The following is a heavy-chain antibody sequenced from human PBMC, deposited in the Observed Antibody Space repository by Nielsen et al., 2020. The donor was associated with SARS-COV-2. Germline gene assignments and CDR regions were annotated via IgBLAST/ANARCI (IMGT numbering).Heavy chain of an antibody. Sequence: GESLKISCAASGFTFSSYGMHWVRQAPGKGLEWVAVIWYDGSNKYYADSVKGRFTISRDNSKNTLYLQMNSLRAEDTAVYYCARGGIGGFGELSSVHFYWGQGTLVTVSS. CDR3: ARGGIGGFGELSSVHFY. D-gene: IGHD3-10*01. CDR1: GFTFSSYG. CDR2: IWYDGSNK. J-gene: IGHJ4*02. V-gene: IGHV3-33*01.